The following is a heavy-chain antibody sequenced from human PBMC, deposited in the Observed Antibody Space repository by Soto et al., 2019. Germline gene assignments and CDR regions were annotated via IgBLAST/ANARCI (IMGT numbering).Heavy chain of an antibody. D-gene: IGHD3-22*01. CDR3: ASVGYYDSSVGY. V-gene: IGHV4-31*03. CDR1: GGSISSGGYY. CDR2: IYYNGST. Sequence: LSLTCTVSGGSISSGGYYWSWIRQHPGKGLEWIGYIYYNGSTYYNPSLESRVTISVDTSKNQFSLKLSSVTAADTAVYYCASVGYYDSSVGYWGQGTLVTVSS. J-gene: IGHJ4*02.